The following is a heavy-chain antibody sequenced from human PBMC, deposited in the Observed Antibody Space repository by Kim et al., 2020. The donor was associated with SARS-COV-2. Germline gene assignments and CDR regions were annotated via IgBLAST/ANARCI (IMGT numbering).Heavy chain of an antibody. V-gene: IGHV1-46*01. CDR3: ARNLATGDY. J-gene: IGHJ4*02. CDR2: GST. Sequence: GSTNYAQKFQGRVTLTTDTSTSTVYMELSSLRSEDSAVYYCARNLATGDYWGQGTLLSVSP.